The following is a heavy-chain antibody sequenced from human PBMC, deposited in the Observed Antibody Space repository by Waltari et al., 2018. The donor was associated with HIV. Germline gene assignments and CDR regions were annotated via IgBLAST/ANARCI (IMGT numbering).Heavy chain of an antibody. Sequence: QVQLVQSGAEVKKPGASVKVSCKVSGYTLTELSMHWVRQAPGKGLEWMGGCEPEDGETIYEQKFQGRVTMTEDTSTDTAYMELSSLRSEDTAVYYCATSIVGANAFDYWGQGTLVTVSS. CDR1: GYTLTELS. J-gene: IGHJ4*02. CDR2: CEPEDGET. CDR3: ATSIVGANAFDY. V-gene: IGHV1-24*01. D-gene: IGHD1-26*01.